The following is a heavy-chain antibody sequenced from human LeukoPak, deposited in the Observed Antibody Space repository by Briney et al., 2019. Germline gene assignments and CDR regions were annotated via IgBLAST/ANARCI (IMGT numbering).Heavy chain of an antibody. CDR1: GGSVSSGSYY. CDR3: ARGAQAGRDLYYFDY. J-gene: IGHJ4*02. CDR2: IYYSGST. D-gene: IGHD5-24*01. Sequence: PSETLSLTCTVSGGSVSSGSYYWSWIRQPPGKGLEWIGYIYYSGSTNYNPSLKSRVTISVDTSKNQFSLKLSSVTAADTAVYYCARGAQAGRDLYYFDYWGQGTLVTVSS. V-gene: IGHV4-61*01.